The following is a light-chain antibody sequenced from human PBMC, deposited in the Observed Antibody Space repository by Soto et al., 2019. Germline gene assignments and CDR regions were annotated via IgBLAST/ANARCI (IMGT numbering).Light chain of an antibody. CDR1: QSVSSY. CDR2: DAS. J-gene: IGKJ3*01. Sequence: EIVLTQSPATLSLSPGERATLSCRASQSVSSYLAWYQQKPGQAPRLLIYDASNRATGIPARFSCRGSGTDFTLTISSLEPEDFAVYYCQLYGNSPMFTFGQGTKVDIK. CDR3: QLYGNSPMFT. V-gene: IGKV3-11*01.